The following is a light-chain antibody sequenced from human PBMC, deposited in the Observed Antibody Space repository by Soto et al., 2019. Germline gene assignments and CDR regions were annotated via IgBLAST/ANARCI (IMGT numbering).Light chain of an antibody. J-gene: IGKJ2*01. Sequence: EIVLTQSPGTLSLSPGERATLSCRASQSISSSYLAWYQQKPGQAPRLLIYAASSRATGIPDSFSGSGSGADFTLIISRLEPEDFAVYYCQQYGSSSYTFGKGTQMEIK. CDR3: QQYGSSSYT. CDR2: AAS. CDR1: QSISSSY. V-gene: IGKV3-20*01.